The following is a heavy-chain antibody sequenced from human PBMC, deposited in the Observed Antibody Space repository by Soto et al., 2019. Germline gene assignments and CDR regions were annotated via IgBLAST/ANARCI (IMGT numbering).Heavy chain of an antibody. CDR1: GYTFTSYG. J-gene: IGHJ4*02. CDR2: ISAYNGNT. Sequence: ASVKVSCKASGYTFTSYGISWVRQAPGQGLEWMGWISAYNGNTNYAQKLQGRVTMTTDTSTSTAYMELRSLRSDDTAVYYCARDVGVVPAAQGLLFDYWGQGTLVTVSS. V-gene: IGHV1-18*01. D-gene: IGHD2-2*01. CDR3: ARDVGVVPAAQGLLFDY.